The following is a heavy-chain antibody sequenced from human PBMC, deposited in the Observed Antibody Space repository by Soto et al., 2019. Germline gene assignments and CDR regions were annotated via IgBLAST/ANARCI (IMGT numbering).Heavy chain of an antibody. CDR3: ARTRNEWLLGLE. CDR1: GYTFSSYG. CDR2: ISAYNGNT. V-gene: IGHV1-18*01. J-gene: IGHJ4*02. D-gene: IGHD3-3*01. Sequence: QVKLVQSGGEVKKPGASVKISCKASGYTFSSYGISWVRKAPGQGLEWMGWISAYNGNTNYAQKFQSRVTMNTDTSTSTAHMEWMSLRSDDTAIYYCARTRNEWLLGLEWGQGTLVTVSS.